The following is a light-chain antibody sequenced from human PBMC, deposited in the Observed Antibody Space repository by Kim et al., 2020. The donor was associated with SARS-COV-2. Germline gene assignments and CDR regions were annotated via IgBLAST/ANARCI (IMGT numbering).Light chain of an antibody. Sequence: RATLNCKSSKSVLYSSNNLNFLAWYQQKPAQPPKLLIYGASTRQSGVPDRFSASGSGTDFTLTISGLQAEDVAVYHCQQYLRSPRSFGQGTKLEI. V-gene: IGKV4-1*01. CDR2: GAS. J-gene: IGKJ2*03. CDR1: KSVLYSSNNLNF. CDR3: QQYLRSPRS.